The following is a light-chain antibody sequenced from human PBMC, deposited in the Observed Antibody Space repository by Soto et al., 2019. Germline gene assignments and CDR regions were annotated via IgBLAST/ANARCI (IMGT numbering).Light chain of an antibody. J-gene: IGKJ5*01. Sequence: DIQMTQSPSSLSASVGDRVTITCRASQSISSYLNWYQQKPGKAPKLLIYAASSLQSGVPSRFIGTRSGTDFTLNISSLQPEDFATYYCQQCYSTPITFGQGTRLEIK. CDR3: QQCYSTPIT. CDR1: QSISSY. V-gene: IGKV1-39*01. CDR2: AAS.